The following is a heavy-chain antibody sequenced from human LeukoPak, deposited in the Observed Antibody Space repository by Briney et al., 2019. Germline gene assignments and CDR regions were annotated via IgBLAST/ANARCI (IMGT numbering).Heavy chain of an antibody. CDR3: ARDDYYDSSGYYTLDY. V-gene: IGHV1-69*01. CDR1: GGTFSSYA. Sequence: SVMVSCKASGGTFSSYAISWVRQAPGQGLEWMGGIIPIFGTANYAQKFQGRVTITADESTSTAYMELSSLRSEDTAVYYCARDDYYDSSGYYTLDYWGQGTLVTVSS. J-gene: IGHJ4*02. D-gene: IGHD3-22*01. CDR2: IIPIFGTA.